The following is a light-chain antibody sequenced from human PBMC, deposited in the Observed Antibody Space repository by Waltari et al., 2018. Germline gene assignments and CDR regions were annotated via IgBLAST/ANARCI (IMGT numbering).Light chain of an antibody. Sequence: DIVMTQSPDSLAVSLGERATINCKSSQTVLHSSDTKNYGAWYQQKPGQPPKLLIYWSSTRESGVPDRFSGSGSGTDFTLTISSLQAEDVAVYYCHQYSSTPWTFGQGTKVEVK. V-gene: IGKV4-1*01. CDR2: WSS. J-gene: IGKJ1*01. CDR3: HQYSSTPWT. CDR1: QTVLHSSDTKNY.